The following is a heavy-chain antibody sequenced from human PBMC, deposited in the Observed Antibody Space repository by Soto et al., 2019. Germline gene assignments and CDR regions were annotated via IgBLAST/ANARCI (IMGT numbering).Heavy chain of an antibody. Sequence: QVQLVQSGAEVKKPGASVKVSCKASGYTFTSYYMHWVRQAPGQGLEWMGIINPSGGSASYAQKFQGRVTMTRDTSTSTVYMELSSLRSEDTVVYYFARDGDGYSSSWSRAGMDVWGQGTTVTVSS. CDR2: INPSGGSA. V-gene: IGHV1-46*01. J-gene: IGHJ6*02. CDR1: GYTFTSYY. D-gene: IGHD6-13*01. CDR3: ARDGDGYSSSWSRAGMDV.